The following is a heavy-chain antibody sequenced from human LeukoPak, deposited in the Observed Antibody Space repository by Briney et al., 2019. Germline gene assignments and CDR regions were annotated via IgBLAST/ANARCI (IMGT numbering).Heavy chain of an antibody. V-gene: IGHV3-23*03. D-gene: IGHD4/OR15-4a*01. CDR3: ARRAGAYSHPYDY. CDR2: IYSGGST. J-gene: IGHJ4*02. CDR1: GFTFSSYA. Sequence: GGSLRLSCVASGFTFSSYAMSWVRQAPGKGLEWVSFIYSGGSTYYADSVKGRFTISRDNSKNTLYLQMNSLRADDTAVYYCARRAGAYSHPYDYWGQGTLVTVSS.